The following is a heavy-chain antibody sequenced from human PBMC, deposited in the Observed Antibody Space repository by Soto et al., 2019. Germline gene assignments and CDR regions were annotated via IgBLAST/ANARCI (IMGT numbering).Heavy chain of an antibody. V-gene: IGHV1-69*02. D-gene: IGHD3-10*01. J-gene: IGHJ4*02. CDR3: AASYGSGYRAFDY. Sequence: SVKVSCKASGDTFSFYTINWVRQAPGLGLEWMGRVNPIVSMSNYAQKFQGRVTITADISTNTAYMQLSSLRSEDTAIYYCAASYGSGYRAFDYWGQGALVTVSS. CDR1: GDTFSFYT. CDR2: VNPIVSMS.